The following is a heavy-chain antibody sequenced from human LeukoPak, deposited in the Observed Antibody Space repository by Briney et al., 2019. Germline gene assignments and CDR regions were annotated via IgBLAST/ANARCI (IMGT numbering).Heavy chain of an antibody. Sequence: ASVKVSCKASGYTFTGYYMHWVRQAPGQGLEWMGWINPNSGGTNCAQKFQGRVTMTRDTSISTAYMELSRLRSDDTAVYYCARDGAIFGVVMIDYWGQGTLVTVSS. CDR1: GYTFTGYY. J-gene: IGHJ4*02. D-gene: IGHD3-3*01. CDR3: ARDGAIFGVVMIDY. V-gene: IGHV1-2*02. CDR2: INPNSGGT.